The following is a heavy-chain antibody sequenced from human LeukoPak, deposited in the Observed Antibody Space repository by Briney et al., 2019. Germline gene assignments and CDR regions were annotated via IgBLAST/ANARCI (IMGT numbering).Heavy chain of an antibody. Sequence: SQTLSLTCIVSGGSISRGSYYWSWIRQPAGKGLEWMGRIYNSGSTNYNPSLKSRVTISTDMSKNQISLKLSSVTAADTAVYYCARQTFGALYFDSWGQGTLVIVSS. CDR3: ARQTFGALYFDS. CDR2: IYNSGST. CDR1: GGSISRGSYY. J-gene: IGHJ4*02. V-gene: IGHV4-61*02. D-gene: IGHD3-10*01.